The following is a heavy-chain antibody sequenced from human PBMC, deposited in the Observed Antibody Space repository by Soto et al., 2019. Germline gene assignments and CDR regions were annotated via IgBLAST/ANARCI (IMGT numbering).Heavy chain of an antibody. V-gene: IGHV1-69*02. CDR1: GGTFSSYT. CDR3: RSTSCYSCAFDI. CDR2: IIPILGIA. J-gene: IGHJ3*02. D-gene: IGHD2-2*01. Sequence: QVQLVQSGAEVKKPGSSVKVSCKASGGTFSSYTISWVRQAPGQGLEWMGRIIPILGIANYAQKFQGRVTITADNSTSTAYMEMSSLRSEDTAVYYCRSTSCYSCAFDIWGQGTMVTVSS.